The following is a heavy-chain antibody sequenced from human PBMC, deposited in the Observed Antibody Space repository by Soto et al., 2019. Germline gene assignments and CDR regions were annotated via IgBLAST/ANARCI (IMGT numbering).Heavy chain of an antibody. CDR1: GYTFTSYA. J-gene: IGHJ4*02. Sequence: QVQLVQSGAEVKKPGASVKVSCKASGYTFTSYAMQWVRQAPRQRLEWMGWINAGNGNTKYSQKFQGRVTITSDTSASTDYMELSSLRSEDTAVYYCARDLGGWTYYWGQGTLVTVSS. D-gene: IGHD6-19*01. CDR2: INAGNGNT. CDR3: ARDLGGWTYY. V-gene: IGHV1-3*01.